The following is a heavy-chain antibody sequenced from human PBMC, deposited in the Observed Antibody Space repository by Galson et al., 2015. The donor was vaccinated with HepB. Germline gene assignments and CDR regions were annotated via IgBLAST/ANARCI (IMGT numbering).Heavy chain of an antibody. D-gene: IGHD2-2*01. J-gene: IGHJ6*02. V-gene: IGHV3-30*02. CDR3: AKDLGYCTRSSCYGPPDYGWGMDV. CDR2: TWYDGNNK. CDR1: GFIFNTFG. Sequence: SLRLSCATSGFIFNTFGMHWVRQAPGKGLEWVAFTWYDGNNKYYADSVKGRFTISRDNSKKTLYLQMDSLRPEDTAVYYCAKDLGYCTRSSCYGPPDYGWGMDVWGQGTTVTVSS.